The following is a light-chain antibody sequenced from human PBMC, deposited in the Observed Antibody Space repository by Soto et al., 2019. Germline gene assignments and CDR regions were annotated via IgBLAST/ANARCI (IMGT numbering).Light chain of an antibody. J-gene: IGLJ2*01. CDR2: GNN. V-gene: IGLV1-40*01. CDR1: SSNIGAGYD. Sequence: QSVLTQPPSVSGAPGQRVTVSCTGSSSNIGAGYDVHWYQQLPGTAPKLLSYGNNNRPSGVPDRFSGSKSGTSASLAITGLQAEDEADYYCLSYDGSLSAKIFGGGTKLTVL. CDR3: LSYDGSLSAKI.